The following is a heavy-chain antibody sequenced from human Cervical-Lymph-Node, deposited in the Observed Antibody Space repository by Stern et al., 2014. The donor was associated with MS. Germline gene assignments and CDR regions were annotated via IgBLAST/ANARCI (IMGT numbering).Heavy chain of an antibody. J-gene: IGHJ4*02. CDR2: MNPDSGDT. Sequence: QVQLVQSGAEVKKPGASVKVSCKTSGYTFTSDDINWVRQASGQGLEWMVWMNPDSGDTGYAQKFQGRLTITRDTSISTAYMELTTLRSEDTAVYYCTKAWDSWGQGTLVTVSS. V-gene: IGHV1-8*01. CDR3: TKAWDS. CDR1: GYTFTSDD.